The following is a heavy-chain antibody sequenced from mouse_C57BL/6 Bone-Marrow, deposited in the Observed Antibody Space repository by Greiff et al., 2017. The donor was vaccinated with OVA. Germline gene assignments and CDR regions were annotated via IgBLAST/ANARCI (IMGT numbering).Heavy chain of an antibody. Sequence: EVKVEESEGGLVQPGSSMKLSCTASGFTFSDYYMAWVRQVPEKGLEWVANINYDGSSTYYLDSLKSRFIISRDNAKNLLYLQMSSLKSEDTATYYCARDRGLLRYRYFDVWGTGTTVTVSS. CDR3: ARDRGLLRYRYFDV. D-gene: IGHD1-1*01. V-gene: IGHV5-16*01. CDR1: GFTFSDYY. CDR2: INYDGSST. J-gene: IGHJ1*03.